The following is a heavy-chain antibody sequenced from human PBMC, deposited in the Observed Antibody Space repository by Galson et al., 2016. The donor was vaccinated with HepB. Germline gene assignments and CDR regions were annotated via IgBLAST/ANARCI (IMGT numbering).Heavy chain of an antibody. CDR2: ISDSGGST. CDR3: ARESPTTAGAFDI. D-gene: IGHD4-17*01. Sequence: SLRLSCAASGFSFSNYAMSWVRQAPGKGLEWVSGISDSGGSTYFADSVKGRFTISRDNAKNTLYMQMNSLRAEDTAVYYCARESPTTAGAFDIWGQGTMVTVSS. V-gene: IGHV3-23*01. CDR1: GFSFSNYA. J-gene: IGHJ3*02.